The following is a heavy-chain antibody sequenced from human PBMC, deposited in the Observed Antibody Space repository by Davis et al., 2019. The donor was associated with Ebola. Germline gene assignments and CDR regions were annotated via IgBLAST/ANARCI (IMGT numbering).Heavy chain of an antibody. CDR1: GGSISSSNW. D-gene: IGHD3-22*01. CDR3: ARSPGHYYDSSGYYSLYYFDY. CDR2: IYHSGST. J-gene: IGHJ4*02. Sequence: GSLRLSCAVSGGSISSSNWWSWVRQPPGKGLEWIGEIYHSGSTNYNPSLKSRVTISVDKSKNQFSLKLSSVTAADTAVYYCARSPGHYYDSSGYYSLYYFDYWGQGTLVTVSS. V-gene: IGHV4-4*02.